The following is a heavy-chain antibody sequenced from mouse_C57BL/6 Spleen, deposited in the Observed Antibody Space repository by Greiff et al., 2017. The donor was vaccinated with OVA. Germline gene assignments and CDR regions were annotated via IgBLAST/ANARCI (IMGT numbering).Heavy chain of an antibody. Sequence: QVQLQQSGAELARPGASVKLSCKASGYTFTSYGISWVKQRTGQGLEWIGEIYPRSGNTYYNEKFKGKATLTADKSSSTAYMELRSLTSEDSAVXFCARDSAGYDYFGYWGQGTTLTVSS. D-gene: IGHD3-2*02. V-gene: IGHV1-81*01. J-gene: IGHJ2*01. CDR1: GYTFTSYG. CDR3: ARDSAGYDYFGY. CDR2: IYPRSGNT.